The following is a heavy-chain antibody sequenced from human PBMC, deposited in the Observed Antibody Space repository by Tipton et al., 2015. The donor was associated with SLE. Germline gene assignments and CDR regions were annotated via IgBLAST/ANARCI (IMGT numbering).Heavy chain of an antibody. Sequence: TLSLTCTVSGGSISSGGYYWSWIRQHPGKGLEWIGYIYYSGSTYYNPSLKSRVTISVDTSKNRFSLKLSSVTAADTAVYYCARHVDGGSYFLSGMDVWGQGTTVTVSS. CDR3: ARHVDGGSYFLSGMDV. CDR2: IYYSGST. D-gene: IGHD1-26*01. CDR1: GGSISSGGYY. J-gene: IGHJ6*02. V-gene: IGHV4-31*03.